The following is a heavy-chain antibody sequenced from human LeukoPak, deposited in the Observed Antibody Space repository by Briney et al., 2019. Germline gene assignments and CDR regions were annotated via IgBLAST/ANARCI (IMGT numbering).Heavy chain of an antibody. D-gene: IGHD3-3*01. CDR2: IIPIFRTT. V-gene: IGHV1-69*13. Sequence: AASVKVSCKASGGTFSSYAITWVRQAPGQGLEWMGGIIPIFRTTNYAQKFQGRVTIIADESTSTAYMELSSLRSEDTAVYYCARNAYDFWSGYYPGYYYMDVWGKGTTVTVSS. J-gene: IGHJ6*03. CDR1: GGTFSSYA. CDR3: ARNAYDFWSGYYPGYYYMDV.